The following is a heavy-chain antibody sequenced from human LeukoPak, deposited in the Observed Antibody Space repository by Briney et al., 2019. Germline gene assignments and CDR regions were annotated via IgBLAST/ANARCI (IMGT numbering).Heavy chain of an antibody. Sequence: SGTLSLTCAVSGGSISSSNWWRWVRQPPGKGLEWIGEIYHSGSTNYNPSLKSRVTISVDKSKNQFSPKLSPVTAADTAVYYCARAGSPAAAGTGDAFDIWGQGTMVTVSS. D-gene: IGHD6-13*01. J-gene: IGHJ3*02. V-gene: IGHV4-4*02. CDR1: GGSISSSNW. CDR2: IYHSGST. CDR3: ARAGSPAAAGTGDAFDI.